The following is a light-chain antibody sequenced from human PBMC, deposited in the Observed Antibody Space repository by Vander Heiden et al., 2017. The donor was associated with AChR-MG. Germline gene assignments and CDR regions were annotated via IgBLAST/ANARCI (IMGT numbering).Light chain of an antibody. J-gene: IGKJ1*01. CDR2: DIS. Sequence: IVLTHPPVTLSLSPGERATLSCRASQSLNSIYLAWYQQKPGQSPRLLMYDISRRASGFPDRFSASGSGTDFTLTISRLEPEDFAVYYCQNYGSSPWTFGQGTKVEIK. V-gene: IGKV3-20*01. CDR1: QSLNSIY. CDR3: QNYGSSPWT.